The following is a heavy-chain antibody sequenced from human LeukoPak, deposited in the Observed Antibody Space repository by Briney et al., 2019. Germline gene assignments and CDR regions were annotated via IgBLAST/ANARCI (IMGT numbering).Heavy chain of an antibody. V-gene: IGHV3-23*01. D-gene: IGHD6-19*01. CDR1: GFTFSSYA. J-gene: IGHJ3*02. CDR2: ISGSGRST. Sequence: GGSLRLSCAASGFTFSSYAMSWVRQAPGKGLEWVSAISGSGRSTYYADSVKGRFTIYRDNSKNTLYLEMNSLPVEDTAVYYCAKVPYSSGFNGDAFDIWGQGTMVTVSS. CDR3: AKVPYSSGFNGDAFDI.